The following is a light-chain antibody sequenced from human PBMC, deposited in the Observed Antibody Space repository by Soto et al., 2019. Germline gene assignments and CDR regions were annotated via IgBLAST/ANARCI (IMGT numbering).Light chain of an antibody. CDR3: AAWDDSVNGPA. CDR1: SSNIGSNT. V-gene: IGLV1-44*01. Sequence: QSVLTQPPSASGTPGQRVTISCSGSSSNIGSNTVSWYQQLPGTAPKLLIYSDSQRPSGVPDRFSGSKSGTSASLAISGLQSEDEGDYYCAAWDDSVNGPAFGGGTQLTVL. J-gene: IGLJ7*01. CDR2: SDS.